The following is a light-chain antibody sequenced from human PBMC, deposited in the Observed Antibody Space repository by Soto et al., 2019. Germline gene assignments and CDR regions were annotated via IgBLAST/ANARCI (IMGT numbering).Light chain of an antibody. J-gene: IGKJ1*01. CDR2: AAS. CDR1: QDISDH. Sequence: DFQMTQSPSSLSASVGDRVTITCRASQDISDHLAWYQQKRGKVPNLLIYAASTLQSGVPSRFSGGGTGTDFTLTISSRQAEDGATYYCQKYNTTPRTFGQGTKVELK. V-gene: IGKV1-27*01. CDR3: QKYNTTPRT.